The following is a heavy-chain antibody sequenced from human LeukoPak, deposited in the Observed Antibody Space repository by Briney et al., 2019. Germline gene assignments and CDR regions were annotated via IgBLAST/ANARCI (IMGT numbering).Heavy chain of an antibody. V-gene: IGHV3-7*01. CDR1: RFTFSNYW. D-gene: IGHD6-13*01. Sequence: PGGSLRLSCTASRFTFSNYWMTWVRQAPGKGLEWVGNINQDASEINYVDSVKGRFTISRVSAENSLYLQMNSLGAEDTAIYYCARDRHINSWSNDRFDYWGQGALVTVSS. J-gene: IGHJ4*02. CDR3: ARDRHINSWSNDRFDY. CDR2: INQDASEI.